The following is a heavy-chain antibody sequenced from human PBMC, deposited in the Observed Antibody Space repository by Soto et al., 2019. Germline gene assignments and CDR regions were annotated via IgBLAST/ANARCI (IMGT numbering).Heavy chain of an antibody. CDR1: GYPFSNYG. Sequence: QVQLVQSGPEVKKPGASVRVSCKPSGYPFSNYGISWMRQAPGQGLEWMGWVNIDKGNTKYAQKFQDRVTMTTDTATSTVYLELRSLRLDDTALYYCARERGGYRYGDYWGQGTLVSVSS. CDR3: ARERGGYRYGDY. D-gene: IGHD5-18*01. J-gene: IGHJ4*02. CDR2: VNIDKGNT. V-gene: IGHV1-18*01.